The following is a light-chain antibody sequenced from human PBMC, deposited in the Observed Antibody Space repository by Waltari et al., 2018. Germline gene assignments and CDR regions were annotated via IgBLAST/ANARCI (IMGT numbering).Light chain of an antibody. CDR2: RNT. CDR1: FSNIRVND. V-gene: IGLV1-47*01. CDR3: TTYDDNLRRWV. Sequence: QSVLTQPPSASGTPGQGVTISCSGRFSNIRVNDVQWYQHPPGPAPTPLIYRNTQRPSGVPDRFSGSKSGTSASLAISGLRSEDEADYYCTTYDDNLRRWVFGGGTKVTVL. J-gene: IGLJ3*02.